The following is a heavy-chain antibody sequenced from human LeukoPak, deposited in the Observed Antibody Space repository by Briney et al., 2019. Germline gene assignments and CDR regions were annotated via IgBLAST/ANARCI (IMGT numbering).Heavy chain of an antibody. D-gene: IGHD3-22*01. J-gene: IGHJ6*02. Sequence: GASVKVSCKASGGTFSSYAISWVRQAPGQGLEWMGRIIPILGIANYAQKFQGRVTITADKSTSTAYMELSSLRSEDTAVYYCAKPRDSSGYSRLAGYYYYYGMDVWGQGTTVTVSS. CDR2: IIPILGIA. CDR3: AKPRDSSGYSRLAGYYYYYGMDV. V-gene: IGHV1-69*04. CDR1: GGTFSSYA.